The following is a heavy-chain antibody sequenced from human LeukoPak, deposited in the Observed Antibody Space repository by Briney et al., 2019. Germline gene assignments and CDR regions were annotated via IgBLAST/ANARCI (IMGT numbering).Heavy chain of an antibody. Sequence: GGSLRLSCAASGFTVSSNYMSWVRQAPGKGLEWVSVIYSGGSTYYADSVKGRFTISRDNSKNTLYLQMNSLRAEDTAVYYCAKESDSSGWNYWGQGTLVTVSS. J-gene: IGHJ4*02. CDR1: GFTVSSNY. D-gene: IGHD6-19*01. V-gene: IGHV3-53*01. CDR2: IYSGGST. CDR3: AKESDSSGWNY.